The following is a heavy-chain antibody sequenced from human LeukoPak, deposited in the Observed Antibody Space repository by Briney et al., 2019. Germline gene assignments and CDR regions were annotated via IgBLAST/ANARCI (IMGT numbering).Heavy chain of an antibody. D-gene: IGHD4-23*01. V-gene: IGHV4-30-2*01. CDR3: ARNYGGNHRFDP. Sequence: SETLSLTCAVSGGSISSGGYSWSWIRQPPGKGLEWIGYIYHSGSTYYNPSLKSRVTISVDRSKNQFSLKLSSVTAADTAVYYCARNYGGNHRFDPWGQGTLVTVSS. CDR1: GGSISSGGYS. J-gene: IGHJ5*02. CDR2: IYHSGST.